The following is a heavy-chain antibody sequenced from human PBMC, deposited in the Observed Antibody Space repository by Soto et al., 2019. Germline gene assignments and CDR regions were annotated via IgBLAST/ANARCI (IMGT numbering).Heavy chain of an antibody. CDR2: TNGDGSLT. J-gene: IGHJ3*02. V-gene: IGHV3-74*03. CDR1: GFTVSHYW. D-gene: IGHD6-19*01. Sequence: PGGSLRLSCAASGFTVSHYWMHWVRQVPGKELVWVSRTNGDGSLTVFADSVKGRFTMSRDNTNNALLLQMNSLRGDDTAVYYCTRGHQQWLNAFDIWGQGTMVTVSS. CDR3: TRGHQQWLNAFDI.